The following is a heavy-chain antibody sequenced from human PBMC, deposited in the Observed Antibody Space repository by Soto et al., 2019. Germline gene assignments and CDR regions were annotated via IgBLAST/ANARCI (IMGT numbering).Heavy chain of an antibody. CDR3: ARTDSEFYGLDV. CDR1: GFTFRNYD. Sequence: EVQLVESGGGLVQPGGSLRLSCEASGFTFRNYDMHWVRQGTGKGLEWVSGISAAGDPDYADSVEGRFTISRENAQNSFFLQMNSLGVGDTAVYYCARTDSEFYGLDVWGQGTTVIVSS. CDR2: ISAAGDP. D-gene: IGHD3-10*01. V-gene: IGHV3-13*05. J-gene: IGHJ6*02.